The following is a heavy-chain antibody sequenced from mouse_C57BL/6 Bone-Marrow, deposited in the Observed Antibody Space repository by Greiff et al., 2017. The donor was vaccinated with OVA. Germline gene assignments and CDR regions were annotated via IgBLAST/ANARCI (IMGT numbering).Heavy chain of an antibody. J-gene: IGHJ3*01. CDR3: ARSNYYGSSWFAY. Sequence: QVQLKESGPGILQPSQTLSLTCSFSGFSLSTFGMGVGWLRQPSGKGLVWLAHIWWDADKYYNPAMNSRLTIAKETSKNQVFLKIANVDTADTATYYCARSNYYGSSWFAYWGQGTLVTVSA. CDR2: IWWDADK. D-gene: IGHD1-1*01. CDR1: GFSLSTFGMG. V-gene: IGHV8-8*01.